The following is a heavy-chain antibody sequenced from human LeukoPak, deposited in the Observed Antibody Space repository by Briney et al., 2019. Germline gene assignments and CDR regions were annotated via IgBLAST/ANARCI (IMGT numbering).Heavy chain of an antibody. Sequence: SLKVSCKASGGTFISYAISWVRQAPGQGLEWMGGIIPIFGTANYAQKFRGRVTITADESTSTAYMELSSLRSEDTAVYYCASPTVTTSYYYGMDVWGKGTTVTVSS. D-gene: IGHD4-17*01. J-gene: IGHJ6*04. CDR2: IIPIFGTA. CDR1: GGTFISYA. V-gene: IGHV1-69*01. CDR3: ASPTVTTSYYYGMDV.